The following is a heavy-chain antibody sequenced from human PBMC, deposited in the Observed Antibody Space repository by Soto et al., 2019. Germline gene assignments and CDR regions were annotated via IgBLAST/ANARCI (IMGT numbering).Heavy chain of an antibody. CDR3: ARVTFLIVGSVFSTPFDF. V-gene: IGHV4-61*08. CDR2: ISYSGST. D-gene: IGHD1-26*01. CDR1: GASVSSGVFS. J-gene: IGHJ4*02. Sequence: SETLSLTCTVAGASVSSGVFSWSWIRQPPGKGLEWIGSISYSGSTTYYPSLRSRVTISVDTSKNQFSLRLNSVTAADTAIYFCARVTFLIVGSVFSTPFDFWGQGTLVTVSS.